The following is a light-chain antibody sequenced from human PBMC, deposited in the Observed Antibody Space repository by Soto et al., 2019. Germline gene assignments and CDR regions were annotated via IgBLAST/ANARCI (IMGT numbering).Light chain of an antibody. V-gene: IGLV2-23*02. J-gene: IGLJ2*01. CDR3: CSYAGSNSLI. CDR1: NGDVGSYDL. Sequence: ALTQPASVSGSPGQSITISCTGTNGDVGSYDLVSWYQRYPGEAPKLIIYEVNKRPSGISNRFSGSKSGNTASLTISGLQAEDEAEYDCCSYAGSNSLIFGGGTKLTVL. CDR2: EVN.